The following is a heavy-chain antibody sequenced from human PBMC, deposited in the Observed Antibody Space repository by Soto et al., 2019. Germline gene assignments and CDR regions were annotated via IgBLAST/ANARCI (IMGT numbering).Heavy chain of an antibody. Sequence: PGGSLRLSCAASGFTFSNAWMSWVRQAPGKGLEWVGRIKSKTDGGTTDYAAPVKGRSTISRDDSKNTLYLQMNSLKTEDIAVYYCTTGGSLAAADFDYWGQGTLVTVSS. J-gene: IGHJ4*02. V-gene: IGHV3-15*01. CDR3: TTGGSLAAADFDY. CDR1: GFTFSNAW. D-gene: IGHD6-13*01. CDR2: IKSKTDGGTT.